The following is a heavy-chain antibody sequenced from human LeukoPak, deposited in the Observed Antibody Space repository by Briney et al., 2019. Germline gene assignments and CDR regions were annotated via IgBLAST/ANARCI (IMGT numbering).Heavy chain of an antibody. CDR2: TNGDGSST. CDR3: ARDTAGYCSGGSCYGVDY. D-gene: IGHD2-15*01. CDR1: GFTFNSYW. Sequence: GGSLRLSCAASGFTFNSYWMHWVRQAPGKGLVWVSRTNGDGSSTNYADSVKGRFTISRDNAKNSLYLQMNSLRAEDTAVYYCARDTAGYCSGGSCYGVDYWGQGTLVTVSS. V-gene: IGHV3-74*01. J-gene: IGHJ4*02.